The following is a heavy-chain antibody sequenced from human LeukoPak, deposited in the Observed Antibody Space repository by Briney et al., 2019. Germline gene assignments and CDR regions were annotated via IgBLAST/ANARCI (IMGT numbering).Heavy chain of an antibody. CDR1: GYTLTELS. CDR3: ARTLSHPPTGFDY. Sequence: GASVKVSCKVSGYTLTELSMHWVRQAPGKGLEWMGWINPNSGGTNYAQKFQGRVTMTRDTSISTAYMELSRLRSDDTAVYYCARTLSHPPTGFDYWGQGTLVTVSS. J-gene: IGHJ4*02. V-gene: IGHV1-2*02. CDR2: INPNSGGT. D-gene: IGHD4-11*01.